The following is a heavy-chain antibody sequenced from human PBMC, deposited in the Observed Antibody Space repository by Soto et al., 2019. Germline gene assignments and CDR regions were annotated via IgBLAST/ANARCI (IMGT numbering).Heavy chain of an antibody. CDR3: ARQYPYSNSRGDFDY. J-gene: IGHJ4*02. CDR2: IYPGDSDT. Sequence: GESLKISCKGSGYSFATYWIGWVRQMPGKGLEWMGIIYPGDSDTRYSPSFQGQVTISVDRSINTAYLQWSSLKASDTAMYYCARQYPYSNSRGDFDYWGQGTLVTVSS. V-gene: IGHV5-51*01. D-gene: IGHD6-6*01. CDR1: GYSFATYW.